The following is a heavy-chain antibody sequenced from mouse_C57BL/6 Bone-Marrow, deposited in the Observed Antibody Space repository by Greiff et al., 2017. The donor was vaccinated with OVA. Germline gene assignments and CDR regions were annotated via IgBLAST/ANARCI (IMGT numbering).Heavy chain of an antibody. CDR3: VCECGTGTFYYAMDY. D-gene: IGHD4-1*01. Sequence: VKLMESGADLVKPGASVKLSCKASGYTFTSYWMHWVKQRPGRGLEWLGMIDPSSGGTNYNEKFKSKATLTVDKTSSTAYMQLSILTSGVTAEYSAVCECGTGTFYYAMDYWGQGTSVTVSS. J-gene: IGHJ4*01. V-gene: IGHV1-72*01. CDR1: GYTFTSYW. CDR2: IDPSSGGT.